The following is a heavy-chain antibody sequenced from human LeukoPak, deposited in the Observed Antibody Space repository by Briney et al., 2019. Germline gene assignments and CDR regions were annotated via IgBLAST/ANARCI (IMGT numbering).Heavy chain of an antibody. CDR3: ARAPDWNPERDY. D-gene: IGHD1-1*01. V-gene: IGHV3-21*01. CDR1: GFTFSSYS. J-gene: IGHJ4*02. Sequence: GGSLRLSCAASGFTFSSYSMNWVRQAPGKGLEWVSSISSSSSYIYYADSVKGRFTISRDNAKNSLYLQMNSLRAEDTAVYYCARAPDWNPERDYWGQGTLVTVSS. CDR2: ISSSSSYI.